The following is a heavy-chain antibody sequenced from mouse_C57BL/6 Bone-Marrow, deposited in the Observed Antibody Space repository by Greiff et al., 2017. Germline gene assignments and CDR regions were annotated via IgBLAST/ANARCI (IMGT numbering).Heavy chain of an antibody. D-gene: IGHD1-1*01. CDR2: IYPGSGST. CDR1: GYTFTSYW. V-gene: IGHV1-55*01. Sequence: VQLQQPGAELVKPGASVKMSCKASGYTFTSYWITWVKQRPGQGLEWIGDIYPGSGSTNYNEKFKSKATLTVDTSSSTAYMQLSSLTSEDSAVYYCARSGRITTVVAYYAMDYWGQGTSVTVSS. J-gene: IGHJ4*01. CDR3: ARSGRITTVVAYYAMDY.